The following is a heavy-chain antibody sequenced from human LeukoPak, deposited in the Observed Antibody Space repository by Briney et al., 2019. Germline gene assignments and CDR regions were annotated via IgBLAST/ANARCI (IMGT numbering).Heavy chain of an antibody. J-gene: IGHJ6*03. Sequence: SETLSHTCAVNGGSYSGYYWSWIRQPPGKGLEWIGEINHSGSTNYNPSLKSRVTISVDTSKNQFYLMLSSVTAADTAVYYCARGSRLTTPYFYYYNMDVWGKGTTVTVSS. CDR2: INHSGST. CDR3: ARGSRLTTPYFYYYNMDV. D-gene: IGHD4/OR15-4a*01. V-gene: IGHV4-34*01. CDR1: GGSYSGYY.